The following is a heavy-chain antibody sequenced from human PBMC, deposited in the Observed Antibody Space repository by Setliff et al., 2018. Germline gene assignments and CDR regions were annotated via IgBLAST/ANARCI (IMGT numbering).Heavy chain of an antibody. J-gene: IGHJ2*01. Sequence: GASVKVSCKAPGYTFTSYAMNWVRQAPGQGLEWMGWINTNTGNPTYAQGFTGRFVFSLDTSVSTAYLQISSLKAEDTAVYYCARPYSSSARWYFDLWGRGTLVTVSS. CDR2: INTNTGNP. CDR1: GYTFTSYA. V-gene: IGHV7-4-1*02. D-gene: IGHD6-6*01. CDR3: ARPYSSSARWYFDL.